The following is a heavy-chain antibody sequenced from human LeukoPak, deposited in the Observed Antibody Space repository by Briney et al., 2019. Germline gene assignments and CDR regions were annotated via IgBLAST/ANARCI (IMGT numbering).Heavy chain of an antibody. CDR2: INSDGSST. J-gene: IGHJ4*02. Sequence: GGSLRLSCAISGFTFSSYWMHWVRQVPGKGLVWVSRINSDGSSTSYADSVKGRFTISRDNAENILYPQMNSLRAEDTAVYYCARGVLLPSDYSFDSSGPPNYWGQGTLVTVSS. D-gene: IGHD3-22*01. CDR3: ARGVLLPSDYSFDSSGPPNY. CDR1: GFTFSSYW. V-gene: IGHV3-74*01.